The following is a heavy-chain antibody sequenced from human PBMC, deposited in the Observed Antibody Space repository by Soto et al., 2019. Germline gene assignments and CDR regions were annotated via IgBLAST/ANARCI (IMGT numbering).Heavy chain of an antibody. V-gene: IGHV3-30*18. J-gene: IGHJ4*02. CDR3: AKDRRGYCSSTSCYGIDY. CDR1: GFTFSSYG. Sequence: VQLVESGGGVVQPGRSLRLSCAASGFTFSSYGMHWVRQAPGKGLEWVAVISYDGSNKYYADSVKGRFTISRDNSKNTLYLQMNSLRAEDTAVYYCAKDRRGYCSSTSCYGIDYWGQGTLVTVSS. D-gene: IGHD2-2*01. CDR2: ISYDGSNK.